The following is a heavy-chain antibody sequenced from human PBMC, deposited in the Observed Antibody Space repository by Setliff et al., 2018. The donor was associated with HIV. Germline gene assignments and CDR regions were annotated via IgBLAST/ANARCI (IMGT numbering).Heavy chain of an antibody. CDR3: ARGRGSSSSWPIDY. CDR2: IYTSGST. CDR1: GGSISNYY. J-gene: IGHJ4*02. V-gene: IGHV4-4*07. Sequence: SETLSLTCTVSGGSISNYYWSWIRQPAGKGLEWIGRIYTSGSTNYNPSLKSRVTMSVDTSKNQFSLKLSSVTAADTAVYYCARGRGSSSSWPIDYWGQGTLVTVSS. D-gene: IGHD6-13*01.